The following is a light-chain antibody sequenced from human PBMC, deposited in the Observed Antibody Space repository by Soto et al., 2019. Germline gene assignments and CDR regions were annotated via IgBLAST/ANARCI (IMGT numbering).Light chain of an antibody. CDR3: QRYGSSPPHT. V-gene: IGKV3-20*01. J-gene: IGKJ2*01. CDR2: GAS. Sequence: EIVLTQSPGTLSLSPGEGASLSCRASQSVRNNYLAWYQQKPGQAPRLLIYGASSRATGIPDRFSGSGSGTDFTLTISRLEXXXXXXXXCQRYGSSPPHTFGQGTRLEXK. CDR1: QSVRNNY.